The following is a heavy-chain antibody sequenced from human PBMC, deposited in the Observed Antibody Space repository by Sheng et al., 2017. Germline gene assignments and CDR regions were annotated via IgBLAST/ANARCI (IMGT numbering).Heavy chain of an antibody. V-gene: IGHV4-38-2*01. D-gene: IGHD3-22*01. Sequence: QVQLQESGPGLVKPSETLSLTCAVSGYSISSGYYWGWIRQPPGKGLEWIGSIYHSGSTYYNPSLKSRVTISVDTSKNQFSLKLSSVTAADTAVYYCASTLGPYDSSGYPQYHNPKHKGLFDYWGQGTLVTVSS. CDR3: ASTLGPYDSSGYPQYHNPKHKGLFDY. J-gene: IGHJ4*02. CDR2: IYHSGST. CDR1: GYSISSGYY.